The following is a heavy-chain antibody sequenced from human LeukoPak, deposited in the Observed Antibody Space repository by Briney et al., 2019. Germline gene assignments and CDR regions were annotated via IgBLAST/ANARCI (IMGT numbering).Heavy chain of an antibody. CDR2: IYYSGST. CDR1: GGSISSSSYY. D-gene: IGHD1-26*01. V-gene: IGHV4-39*01. CDR3: ARRHSGSYQIAFDI. J-gene: IGHJ3*02. Sequence: PSETLSLTCTVSGGSISSSSYYWGWIRQPPGKGLEWIGSIYYSGSTYYNPSLKSRVTISVDTSKNQFSLKLSSVTAADTAVYYCARRHSGSYQIAFDIWGQGTMVTVSS.